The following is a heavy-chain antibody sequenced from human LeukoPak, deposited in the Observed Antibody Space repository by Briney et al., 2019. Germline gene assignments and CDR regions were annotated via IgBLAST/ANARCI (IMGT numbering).Heavy chain of an antibody. CDR3: ARQTRNWFDP. Sequence: SETLSLTCTVSGGISSFYYWTWIRQPPGKGLEWIGYIYYSGSTNYNPSLKSRVTISVDTSKNQFSLKLSSVTAADTAVYYCARQTRNWFDPWGQGTLVTVSS. CDR2: IYYSGST. J-gene: IGHJ5*02. V-gene: IGHV4-59*08. CDR1: GGISSFYY.